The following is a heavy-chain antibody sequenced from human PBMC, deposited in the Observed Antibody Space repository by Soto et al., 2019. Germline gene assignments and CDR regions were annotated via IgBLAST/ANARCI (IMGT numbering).Heavy chain of an antibody. CDR2: ISYEGTTK. CDR3: ARDPNTSGGQPWAFNYFDS. CDR1: GFSFSISP. V-gene: IGHV3-30-3*01. Sequence: QVQLVESGGGVVQPGRSLRLSCAASGFSFSISPMHWVRQAPGKGPEWVALISYEGTTKFYADSVKDRFTISRDNPKSTLYLQVDSLRPEDAAVYYCARDPNTSGGQPWAFNYFDSWVQETLVTVSS. D-gene: IGHD2-15*01. J-gene: IGHJ4*02.